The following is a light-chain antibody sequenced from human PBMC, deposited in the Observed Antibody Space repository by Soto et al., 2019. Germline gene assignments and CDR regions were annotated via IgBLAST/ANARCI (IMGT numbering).Light chain of an antibody. CDR1: QSVSSN. Sequence: EIVMTQSPATLSVSPGERATLSCRASQSVSSNLAWYHQKPGQAPRLLIYGASTRATGIPARFSGSGSGTDFTLTISRLEPEDFAVYYCQKYGSSPTFGQGTKVDIK. V-gene: IGKV3-15*01. CDR2: GAS. J-gene: IGKJ1*01. CDR3: QKYGSSPT.